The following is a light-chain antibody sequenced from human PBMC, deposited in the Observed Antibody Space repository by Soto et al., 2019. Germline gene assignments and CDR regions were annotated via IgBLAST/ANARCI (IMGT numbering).Light chain of an antibody. Sequence: IQLTQSPSSLSASVGDRVTVTCRASQGISTYLAWYQQEPGKAPKLLIYAASSLQSGVPSRFSGSGSRTEFTLTISSLQPEDFATYYCQQLKTYPPAFGGGTKVEIK. J-gene: IGKJ4*01. CDR3: QQLKTYPPA. V-gene: IGKV1-9*01. CDR2: AAS. CDR1: QGISTY.